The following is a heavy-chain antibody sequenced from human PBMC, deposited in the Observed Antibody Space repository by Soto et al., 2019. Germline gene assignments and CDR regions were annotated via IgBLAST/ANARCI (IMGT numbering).Heavy chain of an antibody. D-gene: IGHD6-13*01. Sequence: EVQLVESGGGLVQPGGSLRLSCAASGFTFSSCWMHWVRQAPGKGLQWVSRINSDGSSTTYADSVKGRFTISRDNAKNTLYLHMNSLRADDTAVYYCARVPYAGNSEFDFWGRGTLVTVSS. CDR1: GFTFSSCW. CDR2: INSDGSST. CDR3: ARVPYAGNSEFDF. V-gene: IGHV3-74*01. J-gene: IGHJ5*01.